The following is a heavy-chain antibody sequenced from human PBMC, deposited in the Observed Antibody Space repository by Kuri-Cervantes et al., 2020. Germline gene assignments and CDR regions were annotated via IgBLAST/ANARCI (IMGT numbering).Heavy chain of an antibody. CDR3: AVNYGGNSGFDY. J-gene: IGHJ4*02. Sequence: GESLKISCAASGLTFSHFGMHWVRQAPGKGLEWVAYIRYDAKNQYYADSVKGRFTISRDNAKNSLYLQMNSLRAEDTAVYYCAVNYGGNSGFDYWGQGTLVTVSS. CDR2: IRYDAKNQ. CDR1: GLTFSHFG. V-gene: IGHV3-30*02. D-gene: IGHD4-23*01.